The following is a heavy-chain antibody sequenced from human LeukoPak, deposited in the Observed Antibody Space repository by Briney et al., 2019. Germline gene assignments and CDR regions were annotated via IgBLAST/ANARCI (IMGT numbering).Heavy chain of an antibody. J-gene: IGHJ5*02. V-gene: IGHV1-69*04. Sequence: ASVKVSCKASGGTFSSYAISWVRQAPGQGLEWMGRIIPILGIANYAQKFQGRVTMTEDTSTDTAYMELSSLRSEGTAVYYCASLLVGAPGSWFDPWGQGTLVTVSS. CDR1: GGTFSSYA. CDR3: ASLLVGAPGSWFDP. D-gene: IGHD1-26*01. CDR2: IIPILGIA.